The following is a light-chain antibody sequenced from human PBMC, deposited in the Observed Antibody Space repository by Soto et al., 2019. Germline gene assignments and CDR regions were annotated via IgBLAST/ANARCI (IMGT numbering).Light chain of an antibody. CDR2: GAS. CDR1: QSVSSSY. CDR3: QQYGSSPLT. V-gene: IGKV3-20*01. J-gene: IGKJ4*01. Sequence: EIVLTQSPGTLSLSPGERATLSCRASQSVSSSYLAWYQQKPGQAPRLLIYGASSRATGIPDRFSGSGSGTDFTLTISRLEPEDFAVYHSQQYGSSPLTFGGGTKVEIK.